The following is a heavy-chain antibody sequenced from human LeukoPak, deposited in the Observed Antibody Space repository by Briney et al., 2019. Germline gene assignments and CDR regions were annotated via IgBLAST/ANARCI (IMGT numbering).Heavy chain of an antibody. CDR1: GFTFSSYG. J-gene: IGHJ1*01. D-gene: IGHD2-21*01. V-gene: IGHV3-30*02. CDR2: IRYDGSNK. CDR3: AKEVVVGPGGFQH. Sequence: PGGSLRLSCAASGFTFSSYGMHWVRQAPGKGLEWVAFIRYDGSNKYYADSVKGRFTISRDNSKNTLYLQMNSLRAEDTAVYYCAKEVVVGPGGFQHWGQGTLVTVSS.